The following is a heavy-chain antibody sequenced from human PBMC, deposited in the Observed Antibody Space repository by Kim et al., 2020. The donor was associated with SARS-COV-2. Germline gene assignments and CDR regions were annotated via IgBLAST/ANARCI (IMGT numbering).Heavy chain of an antibody. Sequence: SETLSLTCAVSGGSISSGGYSWSWIRQPPGKGLEWIGYIYHSRSTYYNPSLKSRVTISVDRSKNQFSLKLSSVTAADTAVYYCARAVGTYYFDYWGQGTLVTVSS. D-gene: IGHD2-21*02. J-gene: IGHJ4*02. CDR3: ARAVGTYYFDY. V-gene: IGHV4-30-2*01. CDR2: IYHSRST. CDR1: GGSISSGGYS.